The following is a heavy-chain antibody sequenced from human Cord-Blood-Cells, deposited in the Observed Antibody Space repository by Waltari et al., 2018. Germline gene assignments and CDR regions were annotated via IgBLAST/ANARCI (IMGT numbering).Heavy chain of an antibody. Sequence: QVQLQQWGAGLLKPSETLSLTCAVYGGSFSGYYWSWIRQPPGKGLEWIGEINHSGSTNYNPSLKSRVTISVDTSKNQFSLKLSSVTAADTAVYYCVRGWYSSGWYGVYFDYWGQGTLVTVSS. J-gene: IGHJ4*02. V-gene: IGHV4-34*01. CDR1: GGSFSGYY. CDR3: VRGWYSSGWYGVYFDY. CDR2: INHSGST. D-gene: IGHD6-13*01.